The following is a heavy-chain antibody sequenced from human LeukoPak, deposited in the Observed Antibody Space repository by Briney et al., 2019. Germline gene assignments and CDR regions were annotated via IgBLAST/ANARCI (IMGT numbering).Heavy chain of an antibody. J-gene: IGHJ4*02. CDR2: IRSKANSYAT. Sequence: GGSLRLSCAASGFTFSGSAMHWVRQASGKGLEWVGRIRSKANSYATAYAASVKGRFTISRDDSKNTAYLQMNSLKTEDTAVYYCTTQTTYSSSGGYWGQGTPVTVSS. CDR3: TTQTTYSSSGGY. D-gene: IGHD6-6*01. CDR1: GFTFSGSA. V-gene: IGHV3-73*01.